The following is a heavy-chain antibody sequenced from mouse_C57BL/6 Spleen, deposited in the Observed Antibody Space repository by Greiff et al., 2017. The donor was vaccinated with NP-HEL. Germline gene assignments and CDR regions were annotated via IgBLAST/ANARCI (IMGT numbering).Heavy chain of an antibody. V-gene: IGHV1-7*01. CDR1: GYTFTSYW. D-gene: IGHD4-1*01. CDR3: ARNWDYFDY. J-gene: IGHJ2*01. CDR2: INPSSGYT. Sequence: VQLQESGAELAKPGASVKLSCKASGYTFTSYWMHWVKPRPGQGLEWIGYINPSSGYTKYNQKFKDKATLTADKSSITAYMQLSSLTYEDSAVYYCARNWDYFDYWGQGTTLTVSS.